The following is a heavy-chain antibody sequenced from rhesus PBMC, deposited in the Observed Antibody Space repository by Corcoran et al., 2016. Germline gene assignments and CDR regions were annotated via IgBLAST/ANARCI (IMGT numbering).Heavy chain of an antibody. Sequence: QVHLQASGPGLVKPSETLSLTCGVSGASMTDYWWSRVRRPPGKRLEWIGEINGNGGATHSNPSLKRRFTISKDAPKRQFSLDLKSVTAADTAIYYCARDGRVGPYWGQGVLVTVST. V-gene: IGHV4-80*01. CDR3: ARDGRVGPY. CDR2: INGNGGAT. J-gene: IGHJ4*01. CDR1: GASMTDYW. D-gene: IGHD1-44*02.